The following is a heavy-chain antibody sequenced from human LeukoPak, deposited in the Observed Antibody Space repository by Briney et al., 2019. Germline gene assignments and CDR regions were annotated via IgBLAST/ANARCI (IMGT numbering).Heavy chain of an antibody. CDR3: ASLNINRMVYYFDY. CDR2: INHSGST. Sequence: SETLSLTCAVYGGSFSGYYRSWIRQPPGKGLEWIGEINHSGSTNYNPSLKSRVTISVDTSKNQFSLKLSSVTAADTAVYYCASLNINRMVYYFDYWGQGTLVTVSS. D-gene: IGHD2-8*01. V-gene: IGHV4-34*01. CDR1: GGSFSGYY. J-gene: IGHJ4*02.